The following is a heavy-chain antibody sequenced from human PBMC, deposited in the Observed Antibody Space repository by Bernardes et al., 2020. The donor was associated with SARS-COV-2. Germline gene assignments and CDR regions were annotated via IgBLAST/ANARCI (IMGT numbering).Heavy chain of an antibody. D-gene: IGHD2-21*02. V-gene: IGHV3-30*18. Sequence: GGSLRLSCAASGFTFSNYGMRWVRQAPGKGLEWVALMSYDGSDKYYADSVTGRFTISRDTSNNTLYLQMNNLRAEDTAIYYCAKDFPNKCVGDCGPIHYWGLGTLVTVSS. CDR3: AKDFPNKCVGDCGPIHY. CDR1: GFTFSNYG. CDR2: MSYDGSDK. J-gene: IGHJ4*02.